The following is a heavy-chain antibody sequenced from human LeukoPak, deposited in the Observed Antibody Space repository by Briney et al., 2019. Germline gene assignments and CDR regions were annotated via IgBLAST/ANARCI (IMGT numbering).Heavy chain of an antibody. Sequence: ASVKVSCKAFGYTFTSNYMHWVRQAPGQGPEWMGVISPSGGSTTYAQKFQGRVTLTRDMSTSTDYLELSRLRSDDTAVYYCARDRRGIVPAATNLDYWGQGTLVTVSS. J-gene: IGHJ4*02. V-gene: IGHV1-46*01. D-gene: IGHD2-2*01. CDR2: ISPSGGST. CDR3: ARDRRGIVPAATNLDY. CDR1: GYTFTSNY.